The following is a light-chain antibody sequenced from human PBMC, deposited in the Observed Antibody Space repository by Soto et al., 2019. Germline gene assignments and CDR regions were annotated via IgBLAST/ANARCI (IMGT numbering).Light chain of an antibody. CDR3: CSYAGSNYV. V-gene: IGLV2-23*01. J-gene: IGLJ1*01. Sequence: QSALTQPASVSGSPGQSITICCTGTSSDVGSYNLVSWYQQHPGKAPKLMIYEGSKRPSGVSNRFSGSKSGNTASLTISGLQAEDEADYYCCSYAGSNYVFGTGTKVTVL. CDR1: SSDVGSYNL. CDR2: EGS.